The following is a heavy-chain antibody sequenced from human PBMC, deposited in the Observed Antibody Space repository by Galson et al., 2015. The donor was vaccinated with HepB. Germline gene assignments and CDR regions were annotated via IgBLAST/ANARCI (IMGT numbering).Heavy chain of an antibody. CDR3: AREMYYYDSSGYSSFDY. D-gene: IGHD3-22*01. CDR2: ISAYNGNT. Sequence: SVKVSCKASGYTFTSYGISWVRQAPGQGLEWMGWISAYNGNTNYAQKLQGRVTMTTDTSTSTAYMELRSLRSDDTAVYYCAREMYYYDSSGYSSFDYWGQGTLVTVSS. J-gene: IGHJ4*02. V-gene: IGHV1-18*04. CDR1: GYTFTSYG.